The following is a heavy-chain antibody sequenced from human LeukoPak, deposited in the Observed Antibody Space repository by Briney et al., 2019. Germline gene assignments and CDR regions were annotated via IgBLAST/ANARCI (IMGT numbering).Heavy chain of an antibody. V-gene: IGHV3-23*01. CDR2: ITGRSDKT. Sequence: GGSLRLSCAASGFNFNKYDMTSARQAPGKGLEWVSTITGRSDKTYYTDSVKGRFVTSRDNSKDTLYLQMNSLRAEDTALYYCAKGGWLDDLGQGALVTVSS. J-gene: IGHJ4*02. CDR3: AKGGWLDD. CDR1: GFNFNKYD. D-gene: IGHD6-19*01.